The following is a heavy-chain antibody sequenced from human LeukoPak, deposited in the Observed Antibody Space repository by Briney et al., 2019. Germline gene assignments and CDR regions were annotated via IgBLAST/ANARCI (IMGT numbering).Heavy chain of an antibody. CDR2: INPNSGGT. J-gene: IGHJ4*02. Sequence: ASVKVSCKASGYTFAVYYMHRVRQAPGQGLEWMGWINPNSGGTNYAQKFQGRVTMTRDTSISTAYVELSRLRSDDTAVYYCARDRDQGFSIWGQGTLVTVSS. CDR3: ARDRDQGFSI. D-gene: IGHD2-2*01. CDR1: GYTFAVYY. V-gene: IGHV1-2*02.